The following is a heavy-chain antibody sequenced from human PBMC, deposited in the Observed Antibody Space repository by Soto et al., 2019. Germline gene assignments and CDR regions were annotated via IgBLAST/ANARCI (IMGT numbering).Heavy chain of an antibody. CDR3: ARDGVGHTTFFGYFDY. V-gene: IGHV3-33*01. J-gene: IGHJ4*02. CDR1: GFTFSGLG. Sequence: QVQLVESGGGVVQPGRSLRLSCAASGFTFSGLGMHWVRQAPGKGLEGVAVIRYDGSNIYYADAVKGRFTIARDNSKDTLYLQRNSLRADDTAVYYCARDGVGHTTFFGYFDYWGQGTLVTVSS. D-gene: IGHD1-26*01. CDR2: IRYDGSNI.